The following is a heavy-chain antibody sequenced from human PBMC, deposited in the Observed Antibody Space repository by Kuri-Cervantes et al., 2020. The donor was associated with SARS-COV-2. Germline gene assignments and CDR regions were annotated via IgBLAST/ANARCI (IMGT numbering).Heavy chain of an antibody. CDR1: GYTFTSYG. D-gene: IGHD4-23*01. CDR3: ARSHTLYGGNSSPWDY. CDR2: ISAYNGNI. J-gene: IGHJ4*02. Sequence: ASVKVSCKASGYTFTSYGISWVRQAPGQGLEWMGWISAYNGNINYAQKLQGRVTMTTDTSTSTAYMELRGLRSFDTAVYYCARSHTLYGGNSSPWDYWGQGTLVTVSS. V-gene: IGHV1-18*01.